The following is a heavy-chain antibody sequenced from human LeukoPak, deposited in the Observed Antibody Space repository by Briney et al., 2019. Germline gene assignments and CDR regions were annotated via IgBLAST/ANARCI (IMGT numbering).Heavy chain of an antibody. V-gene: IGHV4-59*01. Sequence: SETLSLTYTVSGGSISSYFWSWIRQPPGKGLEWVGYIYYSGSTNYNPSLKSRVIISLDTSNNRFSLKLSSVTAADTAVYYCARQLPSPNDHYYFDYWGQGTLVTVSS. CDR1: GGSISSYF. CDR3: ARQLPSPNDHYYFDY. J-gene: IGHJ4*02. D-gene: IGHD1-1*01. CDR2: IYYSGST.